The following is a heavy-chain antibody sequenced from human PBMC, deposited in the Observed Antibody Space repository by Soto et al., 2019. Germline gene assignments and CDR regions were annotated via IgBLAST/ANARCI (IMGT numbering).Heavy chain of an antibody. CDR2: INPNSGGT. J-gene: IGHJ6*02. D-gene: IGHD2-15*01. V-gene: IGHV1-2*04. CDR1: GYTFTCYY. CDR3: ARMGYCSGGSCSDPYYYYYGMDV. Sequence: GASVKVSCKASGYTFTCYYMHWVRQAPGQGLEWMGWINPNSGGTNYAQKFQGWVTMTRDTSISTAYMELSRLRSDDTAVYYCARMGYCSGGSCSDPYYYYYGMDVWGQGTTVTVS.